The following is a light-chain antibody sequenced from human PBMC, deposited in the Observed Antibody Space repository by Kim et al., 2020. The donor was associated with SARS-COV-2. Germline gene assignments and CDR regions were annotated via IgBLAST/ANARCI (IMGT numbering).Light chain of an antibody. CDR3: QQYGNSPYT. CDR1: QSVSSSY. CDR2: GAY. Sequence: EIVLTQSPGTLSLSPGEGATLSCRASQSVSSSYLAWYQHKPGQAPRLLIYGAYSRATGIPDRFSGSGSETDFTLTISRLEPEDFAVYYCQQYGNSPYTFGQGTKLEI. V-gene: IGKV3-20*01. J-gene: IGKJ2*01.